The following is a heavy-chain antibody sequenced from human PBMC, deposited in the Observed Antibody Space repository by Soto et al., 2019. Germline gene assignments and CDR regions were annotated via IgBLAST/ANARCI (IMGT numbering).Heavy chain of an antibody. J-gene: IGHJ4*02. D-gene: IGHD3-22*01. Sequence: QVQLQESGPGLVKPSETLSLTCTVSGGSVSSGSYYWSWIRQPPGKGLEWIGYIYYSGSTNYNPSLKSRVTISVDTSKNQFSLMLSSVTAADTAVYYCARDSYYDSSGYYDYWGQGTLVTVSS. CDR3: ARDSYYDSSGYYDY. CDR2: IYYSGST. V-gene: IGHV4-61*01. CDR1: GGSVSSGSYY.